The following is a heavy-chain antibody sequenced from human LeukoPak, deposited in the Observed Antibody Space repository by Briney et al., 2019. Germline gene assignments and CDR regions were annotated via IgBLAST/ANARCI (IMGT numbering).Heavy chain of an antibody. CDR3: AKEERGYFDY. J-gene: IGHJ4*02. D-gene: IGHD1-26*01. CDR2: ISWDGGST. CDR1: GFTFDDYT. Sequence: SGGSLRLSCAASGFTFDDYTMHWVRQAPGKGLEWVSLISWDGGSTYYADSVKGRFTISGDNSKNSLYLQMNSLRTEDTALYYCAKEERGYFDYWGQGTLVTVSS. V-gene: IGHV3-43*01.